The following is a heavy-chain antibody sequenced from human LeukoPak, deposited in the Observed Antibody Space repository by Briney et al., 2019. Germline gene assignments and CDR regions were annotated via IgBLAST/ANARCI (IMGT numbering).Heavy chain of an antibody. J-gene: IGHJ4*02. CDR1: GVSIRSYY. CDR2: IYYSGST. CDR3: ARTGSTVTMLYPFDH. V-gene: IGHV4-59*01. D-gene: IGHD4-17*01. Sequence: PSETLPLTCTVSGVSIRSYYWSWIRQPPGKGLEWIGYIYYSGSTNYNPSLKSRVSISVDTSKNQFSLKLSSVTAADTAVYCCARTGSTVTMLYPFDHWGQRTLAAVSS.